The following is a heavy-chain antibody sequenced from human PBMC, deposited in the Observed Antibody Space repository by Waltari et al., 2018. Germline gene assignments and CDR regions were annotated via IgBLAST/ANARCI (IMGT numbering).Heavy chain of an antibody. CDR3: ARASDGSGFYGMDV. CDR1: GFTFSSYG. CDR2: IWYDGSNK. V-gene: IGHV3-33*01. J-gene: IGHJ6*02. D-gene: IGHD3-10*01. Sequence: QVQLVESGGGVVQPGRSLRLSCAASGFTFSSYGLHWVRQAPGKGLEWVAVIWYDGSNKYYADSVKGRFTISRDNSKNTLYLQMNSLRAEDTAVYYCARASDGSGFYGMDVWGQGTTVTVSS.